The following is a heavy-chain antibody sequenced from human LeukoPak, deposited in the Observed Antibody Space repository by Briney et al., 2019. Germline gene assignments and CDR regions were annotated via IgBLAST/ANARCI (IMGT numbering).Heavy chain of an antibody. Sequence: GGSLRLPCAASGFTLSSTWMSWVRQAPGKGLEWVANTKQDGSDEYYLDSVKGRFIISRDNGKNSLYLQMSSLRTEDTAVYYCARQPVGFWSGYYQYYFDHWGQGALVTVSS. CDR2: TKQDGSDE. CDR1: GFTLSSTW. D-gene: IGHD3-3*01. CDR3: ARQPVGFWSGYYQYYFDH. J-gene: IGHJ4*02. V-gene: IGHV3-7*01.